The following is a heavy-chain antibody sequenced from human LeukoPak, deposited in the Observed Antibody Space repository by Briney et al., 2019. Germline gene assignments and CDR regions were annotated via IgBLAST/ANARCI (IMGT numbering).Heavy chain of an antibody. CDR1: EFNFCSSD. CDR3: AKRTLVRGVQFDAFDI. D-gene: IGHD3-10*01. J-gene: IGHJ3*02. V-gene: IGHV3-30*02. Sequence: GGSLRLSCAASEFNFCSSDMHWVRQAPGKGLEWVAFILYDGSIRYYADSVRGRFTISRDNSKNTLFLQMNSLRAEDTAVYYCAKRTLVRGVQFDAFDIWGQGTVVTVSS. CDR2: ILYDGSIR.